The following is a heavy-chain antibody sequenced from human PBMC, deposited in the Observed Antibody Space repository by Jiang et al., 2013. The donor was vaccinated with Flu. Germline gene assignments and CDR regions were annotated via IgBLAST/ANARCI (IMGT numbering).Heavy chain of an antibody. V-gene: IGHV2-70*13. CDR2: LVGMMS. CDR1: VLAQHEWNV. D-gene: IGHD3-16*01. J-gene: IGHJ4*02. Sequence: LTCTVLWVLAQHEWNVCELDPSAPTGRPWSGLHSLVGMMSKYYSTSVRSRVTISKDTSKNQVVLTMSNMDPVDTATYYCARITAGRGGLEFPNMHEHFFDDWGQGTLVTVSS. CDR3: ARITAGRGGLEFPNMHEHFFDD.